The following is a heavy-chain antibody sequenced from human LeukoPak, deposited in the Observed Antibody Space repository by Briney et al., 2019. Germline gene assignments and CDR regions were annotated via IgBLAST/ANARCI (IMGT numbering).Heavy chain of an antibody. Sequence: GGSLRLSCAASGFTFSSYAMSWVRQAPGKGLEWVAVISYDGSNKYYADSVKGRFTISRDNSKNTLYLQMNSLRAEDTAVYYCARDPGITMVRGVNFDYWGQGTLVTVSS. CDR3: ARDPGITMVRGVNFDY. CDR1: GFTFSSYA. V-gene: IGHV3-30*04. D-gene: IGHD3-10*01. CDR2: ISYDGSNK. J-gene: IGHJ4*02.